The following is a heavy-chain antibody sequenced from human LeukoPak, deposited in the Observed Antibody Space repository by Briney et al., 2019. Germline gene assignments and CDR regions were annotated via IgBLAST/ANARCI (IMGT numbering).Heavy chain of an antibody. CDR1: GYTFTSYY. V-gene: IGHV1-46*01. Sequence: GYTFTSYYMXWVRQAPGQGVEXMGIINPSGGSTIYAQKFQGRVTMTRDTYTSTVYMELSSLRSEDTAVYYCARDCGSSWDPFDYWGQGTLVTVSS. D-gene: IGHD6-13*01. J-gene: IGHJ4*02. CDR3: ARDCGSSWDPFDY. CDR2: INPSGGST.